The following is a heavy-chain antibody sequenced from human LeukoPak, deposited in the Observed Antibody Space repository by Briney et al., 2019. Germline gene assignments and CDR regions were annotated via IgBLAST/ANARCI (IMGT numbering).Heavy chain of an antibody. CDR3: ARPLYYYDSSGYYGFHY. D-gene: IGHD3-22*01. Sequence: ASVKVSCKASGYNFSGYYMHWLRRAPGQGLEWMGWINPNSGGTNYAQKFQGRVTMTRDTSISTAYMELSRLRSDDTAVYYCARPLYYYDSSGYYGFHYWGQGTLVTVSS. V-gene: IGHV1-2*02. J-gene: IGHJ4*02. CDR1: GYNFSGYY. CDR2: INPNSGGT.